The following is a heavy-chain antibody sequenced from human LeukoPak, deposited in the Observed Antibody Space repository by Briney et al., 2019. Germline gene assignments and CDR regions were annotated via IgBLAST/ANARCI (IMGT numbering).Heavy chain of an antibody. D-gene: IGHD3-22*01. Sequence: GGSLRLSCAASGFTFSSYWMSWVRQAPGKGLEWVANIKQDGSEKYYVDSVKGRFTISRDNAKNSLYLQMNSLRAEDTALYHCARDRYYYDSSALGYYYYYMDVWGKGTTVTVSS. V-gene: IGHV3-7*03. CDR2: IKQDGSEK. CDR3: ARDRYYYDSSALGYYYYYMDV. J-gene: IGHJ6*03. CDR1: GFTFSSYW.